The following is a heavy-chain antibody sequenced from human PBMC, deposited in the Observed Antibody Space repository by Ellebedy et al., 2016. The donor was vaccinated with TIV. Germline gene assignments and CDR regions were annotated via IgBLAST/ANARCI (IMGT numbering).Heavy chain of an antibody. V-gene: IGHV4-34*01. CDR2: INHSGTA. J-gene: IGHJ4*02. Sequence: MPSETLSLTCAVYGGSFSGYYWSWIRQPPGKGLECIGEINHSGTANYNPSLKSRVTISIDTAKKQFSLKLSSVTAADTAVYYCARDYSGSSYGVDYWGQGTLVTVSS. CDR1: GGSFSGYY. CDR3: ARDYSGSSYGVDY. D-gene: IGHD1-26*01.